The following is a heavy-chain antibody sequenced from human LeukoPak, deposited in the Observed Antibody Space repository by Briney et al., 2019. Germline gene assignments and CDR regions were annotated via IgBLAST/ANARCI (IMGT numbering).Heavy chain of an antibody. CDR2: IYYSGST. V-gene: IGHV4-61*01. CDR3: AGTWIQLWSQVDY. Sequence: SETLSLTCTVSGGSVSRGSYYWSWIRQPPGKGLEWIGYIYYSGSTNYNPSLKSRVTISVDTSKNQFSLKLSSVTAADTAVYYCAGTWIQLWSQVDYWGQGTLVTVSS. J-gene: IGHJ4*02. CDR1: GGSVSRGSYY. D-gene: IGHD5-18*01.